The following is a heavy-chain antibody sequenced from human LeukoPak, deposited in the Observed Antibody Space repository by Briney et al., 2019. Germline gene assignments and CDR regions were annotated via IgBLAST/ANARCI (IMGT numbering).Heavy chain of an antibody. V-gene: IGHV4-39*07. D-gene: IGHD3-16*02. CDR2: IYYSGST. Sequence: SETLSLTCTVSGGSISSSSYYWGWIRQPPGKGLEWIGSIYYSGSTYYNPSLKSRVTISVDTSKNQFSLKLSSVTAADTAVYYCARDPGGSYPLDYWGQGTLVTVSS. CDR1: GGSISSSSYY. J-gene: IGHJ4*02. CDR3: ARDPGGSYPLDY.